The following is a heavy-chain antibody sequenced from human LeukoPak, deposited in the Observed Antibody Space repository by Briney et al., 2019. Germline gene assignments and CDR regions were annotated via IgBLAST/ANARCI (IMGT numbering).Heavy chain of an antibody. CDR2: ISSSSSYI. Sequence: GGSLRLSCAASGFTFSSYSMNWVRQAPGKGLEWVSSISSSSSYIYYAGSVKGRFTISRDNAKNSLYLQMNSLRAEDTAVYYCARDRGPGPAARLADYWGQGTLVTVSS. J-gene: IGHJ4*02. D-gene: IGHD2-2*01. CDR1: GFTFSSYS. V-gene: IGHV3-21*01. CDR3: ARDRGPGPAARLADY.